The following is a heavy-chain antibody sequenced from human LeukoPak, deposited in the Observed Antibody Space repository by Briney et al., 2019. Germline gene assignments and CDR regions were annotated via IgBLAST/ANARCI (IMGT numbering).Heavy chain of an antibody. CDR2: IYYSGST. V-gene: IGHV4-59*01. Sequence: SETLSLTCTVSGGSINSYYWSWIRQPPGKGLDWIGDIYYSGSTNYNPSLKSRVTISVDTSKNQFSLKLSSVTAADTAVYYCASGTVVVAATLPYYYYYYMDVWGKGTTVTVSS. D-gene: IGHD2-15*01. CDR3: ASGTVVVAATLPYYYYYYMDV. J-gene: IGHJ6*03. CDR1: GGSINSYY.